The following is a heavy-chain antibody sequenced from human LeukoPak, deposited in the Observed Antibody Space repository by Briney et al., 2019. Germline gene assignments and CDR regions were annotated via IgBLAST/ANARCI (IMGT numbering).Heavy chain of an antibody. J-gene: IGHJ3*02. CDR3: ARPIRGDAFDI. CDR1: GGSISGYY. Sequence: SETLSLTCTVSGGSISGYYWSWMRQPAGKGLEWIGRIHTSGNTNYNPSLKSRVTMSVDTSKNQFSLKLRSVTAADTAVYYCARPIRGDAFDIWGQGTMVTVSS. V-gene: IGHV4-4*07. D-gene: IGHD3-10*01. CDR2: IHTSGNT.